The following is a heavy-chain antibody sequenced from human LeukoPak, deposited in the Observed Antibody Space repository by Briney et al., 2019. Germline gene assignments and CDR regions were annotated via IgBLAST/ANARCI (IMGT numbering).Heavy chain of an antibody. CDR3: ASGFSYGKVDY. V-gene: IGHV3-66*01. CDR2: IYSGGRI. CDR1: GFTVSSNY. J-gene: IGHJ4*02. Sequence: GGSLRLSCAASGFTVSSNYMSGVRQAPGKGLEWVSLIYSGGRIFYADSVKGRFIISTDNSKNTLYLQMNSLRAEDTAVYYCASGFSYGKVDYWGQGTLVTVSS. D-gene: IGHD5-18*01.